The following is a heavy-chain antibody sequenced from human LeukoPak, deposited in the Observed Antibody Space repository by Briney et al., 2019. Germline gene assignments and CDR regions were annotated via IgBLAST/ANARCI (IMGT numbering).Heavy chain of an antibody. Sequence: SETLSLTCTVSGGSISNYYWSWIRQPAGKGLEWIGRIHTSGNTDYNPSLKSRVTMSLDTSKNQFSLRLSSVTAADTAVYYCARVGSSSWSSFDYWGQGTLVTVSS. CDR3: ARVGSSSWSSFDY. CDR2: IHTSGNT. V-gene: IGHV4-4*07. J-gene: IGHJ4*02. CDR1: GGSISNYY. D-gene: IGHD6-13*01.